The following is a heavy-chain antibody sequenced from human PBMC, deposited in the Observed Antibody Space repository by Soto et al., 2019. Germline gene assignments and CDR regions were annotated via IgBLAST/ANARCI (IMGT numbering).Heavy chain of an antibody. D-gene: IGHD1-26*01. V-gene: IGHV3-21*01. CDR1: GFTFSSYS. CDR2: ISSSSSYI. J-gene: IGHJ4*02. CDR3: ARDLGESGQPTIY. Sequence: GGSLRLSCAASGFTFSSYSMNWDRQAPGKGLEWVSSISSSSSYIYYADSVKGRFTISRDNAKNSLYLQMNSLRAEDTAVYYCARDLGESGQPTIYWGQGALVTVSS.